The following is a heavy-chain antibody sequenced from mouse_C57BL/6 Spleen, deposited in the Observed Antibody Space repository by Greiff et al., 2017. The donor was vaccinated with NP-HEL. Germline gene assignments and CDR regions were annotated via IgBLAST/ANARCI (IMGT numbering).Heavy chain of an antibody. CDR1: GYTFTSYW. CDR3: ARYYGSRAMDY. D-gene: IGHD1-1*01. J-gene: IGHJ4*01. CDR2: IDPSDSYT. V-gene: IGHV1-69*01. Sequence: QVQLQQPGAELVMPGASVKLSCKASGYTFTSYWMHWVKQRPGQGLEWIGEIDPSDSYTNYNQKFKGKSTLTVDKSSSTAYMQLSSLTSEDSAVYDCARYYGSRAMDYWGQGTSVTVSS.